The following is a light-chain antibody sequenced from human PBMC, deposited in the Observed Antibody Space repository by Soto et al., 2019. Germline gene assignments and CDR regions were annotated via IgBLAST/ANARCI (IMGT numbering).Light chain of an antibody. CDR2: EVS. Sequence: QSALTQPASVSGSPGQSITISCTGTSSDVGNYNYVSWYQQHQGKAPKLMIFEVSDRPSGVSNRFSGSKSGNTASLTISGLQADDEADYYCSSYISSFSHVFGTGTKVTVL. V-gene: IGLV2-14*01. CDR3: SSYISSFSHV. J-gene: IGLJ1*01. CDR1: SSDVGNYNY.